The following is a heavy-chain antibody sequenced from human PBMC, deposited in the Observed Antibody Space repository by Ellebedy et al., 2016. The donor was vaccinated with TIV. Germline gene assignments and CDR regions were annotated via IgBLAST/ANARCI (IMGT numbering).Heavy chain of an antibody. CDR2: IKEDGNEI. CDR3: ARDVEYGSGSYYLPYFFDY. CDR1: GFTFSDYW. Sequence: GGSLRLSCAASGFTFSDYWMSWVRQAPGKGLEWVANIKEDGNEIYYVDSVEGRFTISRDNAKNSLYLQMNSLRAEDTAVYYCARDVEYGSGSYYLPYFFDYWGQGTLVTVPS. D-gene: IGHD3-10*01. J-gene: IGHJ4*02. V-gene: IGHV3-7*01.